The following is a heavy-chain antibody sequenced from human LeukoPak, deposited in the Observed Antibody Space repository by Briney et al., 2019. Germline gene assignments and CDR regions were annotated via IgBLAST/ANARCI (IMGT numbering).Heavy chain of an antibody. CDR3: ANRGYSYGHYYFDY. D-gene: IGHD5-18*01. J-gene: IGHJ4*02. V-gene: IGHV3-30*18. CDR1: GFTFSSYG. CDR2: ISYDGSNK. Sequence: PGRSLRLSCAASGFTFSSYGMHWVRQAPGKGLEWVAVISYDGSNKYYADSVKGRFTISRDNSKNTLYLQMNSLRAEDTAAYYCANRGYSYGHYYFDYWGQGTLVTVSS.